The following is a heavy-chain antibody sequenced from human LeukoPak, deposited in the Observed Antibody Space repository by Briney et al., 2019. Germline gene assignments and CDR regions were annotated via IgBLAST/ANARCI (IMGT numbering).Heavy chain of an antibody. CDR1: GFTFSGSE. CDR2: ISSGGSAI. CDR3: AREGASGYTYLDAFDI. J-gene: IGHJ3*02. Sequence: GGSLRLSCAGAGFTFSGSEMNWVRQAPGKRLEWVSYISSGGSAIHYADSVKGRFTVSRDNAKNSLFLQMKSLRAEDTAVYYCAREGASGYTYLDAFDIWEQGTMVTVSS. D-gene: IGHD5-24*01. V-gene: IGHV3-48*03.